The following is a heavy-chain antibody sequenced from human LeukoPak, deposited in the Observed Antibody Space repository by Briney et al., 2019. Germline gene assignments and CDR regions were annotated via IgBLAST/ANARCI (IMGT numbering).Heavy chain of an antibody. CDR1: GFTFISYS. CDR3: ARDFRQVISWYAPPRYAFDS. J-gene: IGHJ3*02. CDR2: ISSSSSYI. Sequence: GGSLSPFCAASGFTFISYSMNWVRQAPGKGLEWVSSISSSSSYIYYADSVKGRFTISRDNAKSSLYLQMNSLRAEDTAVYYCARDFRQVISWYAPPRYAFDSWGQGRPGTVCS. V-gene: IGHV3-21*01. D-gene: IGHD6-13*01.